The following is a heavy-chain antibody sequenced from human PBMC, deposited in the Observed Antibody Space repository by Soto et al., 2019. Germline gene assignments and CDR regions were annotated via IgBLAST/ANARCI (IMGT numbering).Heavy chain of an antibody. D-gene: IGHD1-26*01. CDR1: GFTFRTYW. J-gene: IGHJ4*02. Sequence: PAGSLRLSCAASGFTFRTYWMHWVRQVPGKGLMWVSRINTDGTNTTYADAVKGRFTISRDNAKNTLLLQMSSLRAEDTAVYYCARGYSGTYRVDYWGQGTLVTVSS. CDR3: ARGYSGTYRVDY. V-gene: IGHV3-74*01. CDR2: INTDGTNT.